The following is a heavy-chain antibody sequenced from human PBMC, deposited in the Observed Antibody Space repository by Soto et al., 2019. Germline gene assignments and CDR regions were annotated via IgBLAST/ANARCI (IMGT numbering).Heavy chain of an antibody. CDR2: ILYDGSNK. CDR1: GFTFSNYG. V-gene: IGHV3-30*18. CDR3: AKSRDAYNFYFYYGMDV. D-gene: IGHD2-2*01. J-gene: IGHJ6*02. Sequence: QVQLVESGGGVVQAGRSLRLSCAASGFTFSNYGMHWVRQTPGKGLEWVALILYDGSNKYYADSVKGRFTISRDNSKKTLYLQVSSLRAEDTAVYYCAKSRDAYNFYFYYGMDVWGQGTTVTVSS.